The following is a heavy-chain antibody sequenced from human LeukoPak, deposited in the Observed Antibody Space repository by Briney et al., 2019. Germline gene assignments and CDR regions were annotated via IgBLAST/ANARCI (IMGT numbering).Heavy chain of an antibody. CDR2: IKDDGSDK. CDR3: ARHLIRGQTFDY. Sequence: GGSLRLSCVTSGFTFSDSWMSWFRQAPGQGLEWVASIKDDGSDKYYLASVRGRFTISRDNAEDSLYLQLDDLRAEDTAVFYCARHLIRGQTFDYWGQGTLVTVSS. J-gene: IGHJ4*02. CDR1: GFTFSDSW. V-gene: IGHV3-7*01.